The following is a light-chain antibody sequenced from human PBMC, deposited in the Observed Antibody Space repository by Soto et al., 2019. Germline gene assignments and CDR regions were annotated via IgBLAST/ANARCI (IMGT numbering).Light chain of an antibody. CDR2: EGS. Sequence: QSALTQPASVSGSPGQLITISCAGASGDVGSYNLVSWYQQHPGKAPKLMIYEGSKRPSGVSNRFPGSKSGNTASLTISGLQAEDEADYYCCSYAGSRGLVFGGGTKVTVL. J-gene: IGLJ2*01. CDR3: CSYAGSRGLV. V-gene: IGLV2-23*01. CDR1: SGDVGSYNL.